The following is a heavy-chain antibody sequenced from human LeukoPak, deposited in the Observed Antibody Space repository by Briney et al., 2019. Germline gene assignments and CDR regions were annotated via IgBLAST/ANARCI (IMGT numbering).Heavy chain of an antibody. V-gene: IGHV3-15*01. CDR1: GFTFSDAW. Sequence: GGSLRLSCAASGFTFSDAWMSWVRQAPGKGLEWVGRIKSKTDGGTTDYAAPVKGRFTISRDDSKNTLYLQMNSLKTEDTAVYYCTTRGGSFSIFDYWGQGTLVTDSS. CDR3: TTRGGSFSIFDY. D-gene: IGHD1-26*01. CDR2: IKSKTDGGTT. J-gene: IGHJ4*02.